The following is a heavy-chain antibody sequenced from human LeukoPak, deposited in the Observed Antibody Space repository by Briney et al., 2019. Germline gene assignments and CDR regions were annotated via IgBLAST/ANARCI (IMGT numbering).Heavy chain of an antibody. CDR3: ARPLMVRGVIRVDTFEI. J-gene: IGHJ3*02. CDR1: GDSISTYY. D-gene: IGHD3-10*01. CDR2: IYYSGNT. Sequence: PSETLSLTCSVSGDSISTYYWSWIRQSPRKGLEWIGYIYYSGNTNYNPSLKSRVTISVDTSKNQFSLKLSSVTAADTAVYYCARPLMVRGVIRVDTFEIWGQGTMVTVSS. V-gene: IGHV4-59*01.